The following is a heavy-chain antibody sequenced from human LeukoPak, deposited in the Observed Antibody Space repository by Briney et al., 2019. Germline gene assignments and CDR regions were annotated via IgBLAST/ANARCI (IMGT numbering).Heavy chain of an antibody. CDR1: GFTFRTSG. CDR3: ARGSMANFDY. D-gene: IGHD2/OR15-2a*01. V-gene: IGHV3-48*04. Sequence: GGSLRLSCAASGFTFRTSGMNWVRQAPGKGLEWVSYISSSGSTIYYADSVKGRFTISRDNAKNSLYLQMNSLRAEDTAVYYCARGSMANFDYWGQGTLVTVSS. CDR2: ISSSGSTI. J-gene: IGHJ4*02.